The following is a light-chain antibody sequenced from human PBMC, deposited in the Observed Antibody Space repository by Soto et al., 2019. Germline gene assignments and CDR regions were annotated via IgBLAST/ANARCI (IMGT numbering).Light chain of an antibody. CDR1: QTISRW. CDR3: QQYNTYPLT. V-gene: IGKV1-5*03. CDR2: KAS. J-gene: IGKJ4*01. Sequence: DIHMTQSPSTLSASVGDSVTITCRASQTISRWLAWYPQKPGKAPNLLIYKASSLESGVPSRFSGSGSGTEFTLTIISLQPDDFAIYYCQQYNTYPLTFGGGTKVDIK.